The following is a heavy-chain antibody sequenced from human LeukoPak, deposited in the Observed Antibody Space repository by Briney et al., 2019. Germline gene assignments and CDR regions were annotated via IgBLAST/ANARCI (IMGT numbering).Heavy chain of an antibody. V-gene: IGHV3-64*01. CDR2: ISSNGGST. J-gene: IGHJ4*02. CDR1: GFTFSSYA. D-gene: IGHD3-22*01. CDR3: ARGGSPYYDSSGYYYGLGY. Sequence: PGGSLRLSCAASGFTFSSYAMHWVRQAPGKGLEYVSAISSNGGSTYYANSVKGRFTISRDNSKNTLYLQMGSLRAEDMAVYYCARGGSPYYDSSGYYYGLGYWGQGTLVTVSS.